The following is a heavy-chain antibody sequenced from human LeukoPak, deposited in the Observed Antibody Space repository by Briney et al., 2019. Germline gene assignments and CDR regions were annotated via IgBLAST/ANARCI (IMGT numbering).Heavy chain of an antibody. CDR3: ARDIGSSSRYYYGMDV. Sequence: SETLSLTCTVSGGSISNYYWSWIRQPAGKGLEWIGRIYTSGSTNYNPSLKSRVTMSVDTSKNQFSLKLSSVTAADTAVYYCARDIGSSSRYYYGMDVWGQGTTVTVSS. V-gene: IGHV4-4*07. J-gene: IGHJ6*02. CDR2: IYTSGST. D-gene: IGHD6-6*01. CDR1: GGSISNYY.